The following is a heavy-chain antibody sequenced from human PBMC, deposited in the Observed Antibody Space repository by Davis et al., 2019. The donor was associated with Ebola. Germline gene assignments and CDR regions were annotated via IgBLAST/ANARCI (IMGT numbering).Heavy chain of an antibody. CDR1: GYTFTGYY. D-gene: IGHD2-21*01. CDR2: INPNSGGT. CDR3: ARQGYCGGDCYSHLYYYYGMDV. J-gene: IGHJ6*02. Sequence: ASVKVSCKASGYTFTGYYMHWVRQAPGQGLEWMGWINPNSGGTNYAQKFQGWVTMTRDTSISTAYMELSRLRSDDTAVYYCARQGYCGGDCYSHLYYYYGMDVWGQGTTVTVSS. V-gene: IGHV1-2*04.